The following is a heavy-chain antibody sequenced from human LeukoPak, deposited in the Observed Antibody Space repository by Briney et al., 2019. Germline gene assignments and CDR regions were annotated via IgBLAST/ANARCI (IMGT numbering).Heavy chain of an antibody. CDR3: ARDTKYAFDN. CDR2: IGISSGNT. V-gene: IGHV3-48*01. Sequence: GGSLRLSCAASGFTFSSYSMNWVRQAPGKGLEWISYIGISSGNTKYVDSVKGRFTISGDKAKSSVYLQMNSLRVEDTAVYYCARDTKYAFDNWGQGTLVTVSS. J-gene: IGHJ4*02. D-gene: IGHD2-2*01. CDR1: GFTFSSYS.